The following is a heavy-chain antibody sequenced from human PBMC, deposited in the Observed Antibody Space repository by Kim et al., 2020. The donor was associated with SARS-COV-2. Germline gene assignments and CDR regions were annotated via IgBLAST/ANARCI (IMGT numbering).Heavy chain of an antibody. D-gene: IGHD3-3*01. J-gene: IGHJ5*02. CDR1: GFTFSSYA. CDR3: AKAGGMYYDFWSGRGDNWFDP. V-gene: IGHV3-33*06. Sequence: GGSLRLSCAASGFTFSSYAMHWVRQAPGKGLEWVAVIWYDGSNKYYADSVKGRFTISRDNSKNTLYLQMNSLRAEDTAVYYCAKAGGMYYDFWSGRGDNWFDPWGQGTLVTVSS. CDR2: IWYDGSNK.